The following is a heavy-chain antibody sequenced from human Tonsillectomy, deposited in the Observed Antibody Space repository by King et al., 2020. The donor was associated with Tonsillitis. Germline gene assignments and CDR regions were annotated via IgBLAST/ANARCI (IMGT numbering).Heavy chain of an antibody. V-gene: IGHV4-30-2*01. CDR3: ARGNVVVTAVDY. CDR1: GGSISSGGYS. CDR2: ISHSGST. Sequence: QMQLQESGLGLVKPSQTLSLTCAVSGGSISSGGYSWSWIRQPPGKGLEWIGNISHSGSTYYNPSLKSRVTISIDRSKNHFSLKLNSVTAADTAVYYCARGNVVVTAVDYWGQGTLVTVSS. J-gene: IGHJ4*02. D-gene: IGHD2-21*02.